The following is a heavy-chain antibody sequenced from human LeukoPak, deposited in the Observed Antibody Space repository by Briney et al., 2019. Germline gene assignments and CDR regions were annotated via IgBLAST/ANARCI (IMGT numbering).Heavy chain of an antibody. V-gene: IGHV3-30*18. CDR3: AKELVSVTGWYFDY. CDR1: GFNFGTYG. Sequence: PGGSLRLSCAASGFNFGTYGMHWVRQAPGKGLEWVAFISFDGKYEKYADSVTGRTTISRDNSNNILYLQMNSLTTEDTALYYCAKELVSVTGWYFDYWGQGTLVTVSS. D-gene: IGHD3-9*01. CDR2: ISFDGKYE. J-gene: IGHJ4*02.